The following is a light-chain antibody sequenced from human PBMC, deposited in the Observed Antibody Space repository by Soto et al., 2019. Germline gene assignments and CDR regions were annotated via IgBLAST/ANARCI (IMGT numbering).Light chain of an antibody. CDR1: QSVSSY. V-gene: IGKV3-20*01. J-gene: IGKJ1*01. CDR2: GAS. Sequence: EVLLTQSPVTLYLSTGEGATLACRASQSVSSYLAWYQQKPGQAPRLLIYGASNRATGIPDRLSGSGSGTDFTLPISRLEPEDFAVYYCQQYGSSGTFGQGTKVDI. CDR3: QQYGSSGT.